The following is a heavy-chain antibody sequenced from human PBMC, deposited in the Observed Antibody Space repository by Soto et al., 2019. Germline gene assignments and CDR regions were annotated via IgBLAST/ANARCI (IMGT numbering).Heavy chain of an antibody. Sequence: QVQLVQSGAEVKKPGASVKVSCKASGYTFTGYYMHWVRQAPGQGLEWMGWINPNSGGTNYAQKCQGWVAMTRDTSISTAYMELRRVRSDDTAVYYCARVPLRGYSYRSLDYWGQGTLVTVSS. V-gene: IGHV1-2*04. J-gene: IGHJ4*02. CDR3: ARVPLRGYSYRSLDY. D-gene: IGHD5-18*01. CDR2: INPNSGGT. CDR1: GYTFTGYY.